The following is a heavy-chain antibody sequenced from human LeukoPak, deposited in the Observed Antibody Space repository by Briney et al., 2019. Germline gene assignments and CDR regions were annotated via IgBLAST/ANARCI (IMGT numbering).Heavy chain of an antibody. J-gene: IGHJ4*02. CDR1: GGSISSSSYY. CDR2: IYYSGST. Sequence: TSETLSLTCTVSGGSISSSSYYWGWIRQPPGKGLEWIGSIYYSGSTYYNPSLKGRVTISVDTSKNQFSLKLSSVTAADTAVYYCARVIQWLVVDYFDYWGQGTLVTVSS. D-gene: IGHD6-19*01. CDR3: ARVIQWLVVDYFDY. V-gene: IGHV4-39*07.